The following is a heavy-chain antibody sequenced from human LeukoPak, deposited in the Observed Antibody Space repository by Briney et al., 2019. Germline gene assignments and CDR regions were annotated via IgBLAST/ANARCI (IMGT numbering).Heavy chain of an antibody. Sequence: PGGSLRLSCAASGFTFSSYWMSWVRQAPGKGLEWVANINQDGIEKSYVDSVKGRFTISRDNAKNSLYLQLNSLRAEDTAVYYCAKDGPAGRTYYYDSSGYYYSPYFDYWGQGTLVTVSS. CDR3: AKDGPAGRTYYYDSSGYYYSPYFDY. D-gene: IGHD3-22*01. CDR2: INQDGIEK. CDR1: GFTFSSYW. J-gene: IGHJ4*02. V-gene: IGHV3-7*01.